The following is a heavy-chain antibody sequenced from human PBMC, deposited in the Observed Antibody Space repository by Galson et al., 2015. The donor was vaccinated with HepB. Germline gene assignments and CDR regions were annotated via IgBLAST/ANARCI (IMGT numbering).Heavy chain of an antibody. CDR2: IKEDGSIK. CDR3: ARFSVSYYWYFDL. D-gene: IGHD1-26*01. Sequence: SLRLSCAASGFSFSSYWMSWVRQAPGKGLEWVANIKEDGSIKYYVDSLRGRFTISRDNAENSLYLHMSSLRAEDTAVYFCARFSVSYYWYFDLWGRGSLVAVST. CDR1: GFSFSSYW. J-gene: IGHJ2*01. V-gene: IGHV3-7*03.